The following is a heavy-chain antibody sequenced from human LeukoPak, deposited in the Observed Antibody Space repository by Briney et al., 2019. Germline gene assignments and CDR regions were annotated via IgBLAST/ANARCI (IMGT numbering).Heavy chain of an antibody. Sequence: GGSLRLSCTASGFTFGDYAMSWVRQAPGKGLEWVSAISGSYNSTYYADSVKGRFTISRDNSKNTLYLQMNSLRAEDTAVYYCAKCSGYYPNWFDPWGQGTLVTVSS. CDR1: GFTFGDYA. J-gene: IGHJ5*02. D-gene: IGHD3-22*01. V-gene: IGHV3-23*01. CDR3: AKCSGYYPNWFDP. CDR2: ISGSYNST.